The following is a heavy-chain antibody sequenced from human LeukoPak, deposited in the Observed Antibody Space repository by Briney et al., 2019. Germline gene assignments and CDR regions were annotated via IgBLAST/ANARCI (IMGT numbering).Heavy chain of an antibody. CDR3: ARGRVLGYCSSTSCRYYFDY. Sequence: GGSLRLSCAASGFTFSNYWMHWVRQAPGKGLVWVSRINSDGSITSYADSVRGRFTTSRDNAKNTLYLQMNGLRAEDTAVYYCARGRVLGYCSSTSCRYYFDYWGQGTLVTVSS. J-gene: IGHJ4*02. CDR2: INSDGSIT. D-gene: IGHD2-2*01. V-gene: IGHV3-74*01. CDR1: GFTFSNYW.